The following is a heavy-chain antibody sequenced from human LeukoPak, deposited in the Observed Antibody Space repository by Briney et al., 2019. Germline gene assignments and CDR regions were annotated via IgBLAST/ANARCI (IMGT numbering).Heavy chain of an antibody. Sequence: GRSLRLSCAASGFTFDDYAMHWVRQAPGKGLEWVSGISWNSGSIGYADSVKGRFTISRDNAKNSLYLQMNSLRAEDTALYYCAKTDDSSGYYGSPVDIWGQGTMVTVSS. CDR2: ISWNSGSI. D-gene: IGHD3-22*01. CDR1: GFTFDDYA. CDR3: AKTDDSSGYYGSPVDI. V-gene: IGHV3-9*01. J-gene: IGHJ3*02.